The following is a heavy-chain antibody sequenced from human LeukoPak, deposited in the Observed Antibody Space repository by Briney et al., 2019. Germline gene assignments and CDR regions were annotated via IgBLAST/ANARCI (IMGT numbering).Heavy chain of an antibody. CDR2: IKEDGSDK. V-gene: IGHV3-7*01. CDR3: ARKAYSIGNVDC. Sequence: GGSLRLSCAASGFPFSTHWMSWVRQAPGKGLEWVANIKEDGSDKYYVDSVKGRFSITRDNAKNSLYLQMNSLRAEDTAVYYCARKAYSIGNVDCWGQGTLVTVSS. D-gene: IGHD6-19*01. CDR1: GFPFSTHW. J-gene: IGHJ4*02.